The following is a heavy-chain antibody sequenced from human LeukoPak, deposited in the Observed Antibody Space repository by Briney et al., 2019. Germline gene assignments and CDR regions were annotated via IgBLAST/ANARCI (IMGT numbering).Heavy chain of an antibody. CDR2: ISSSSTYI. J-gene: IGHJ4*02. CDR3: AKDTSAKYYYDSSGYSGAFDY. D-gene: IGHD3-22*01. CDR1: GFIFTTYS. V-gene: IGHV3-21*04. Sequence: PGGSLRLSCAASGFIFTTYSVNWVRQAPGKGLEWVSSISSSSTYISYADSVEGRFTISRDNSKNTLYLQMNSLRAEDTAVYYCAKDTSAKYYYDSSGYSGAFDYWGQGTLVTVSS.